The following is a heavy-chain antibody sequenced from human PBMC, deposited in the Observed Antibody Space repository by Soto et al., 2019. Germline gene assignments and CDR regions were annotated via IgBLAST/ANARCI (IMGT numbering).Heavy chain of an antibody. J-gene: IGHJ6*02. CDR2: ISGSGGST. Sequence: GGSLRLSCAASGFTFSSHAMSWVRQAPGKGLEWVSAISGSGGSTYYADSVKGRFTISRDNSKNTLYLQMNSLRAEDTAVYYRAKDWTATPYYYYGMDVWGQGTTVTVSS. CDR3: AKDWTATPYYYYGMDV. V-gene: IGHV3-23*01. D-gene: IGHD6-25*01. CDR1: GFTFSSHA.